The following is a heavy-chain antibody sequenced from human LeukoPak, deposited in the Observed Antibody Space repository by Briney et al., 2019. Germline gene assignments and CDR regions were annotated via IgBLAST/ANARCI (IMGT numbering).Heavy chain of an antibody. D-gene: IGHD3-16*01. CDR1: GFTFSDYY. J-gene: IGHJ4*02. CDR2: ISSGGSTI. CDR3: AKNIGGLDY. Sequence: GGSLRLSCAASGFTFSDYYMNWIRQAPGKGLEGVSYISSGGSTISYADSVKGRFTISSDNAKNSLYLQMNSLRADDTAVYYCAKNIGGLDYWGQGTLVTVSS. V-gene: IGHV3-11*01.